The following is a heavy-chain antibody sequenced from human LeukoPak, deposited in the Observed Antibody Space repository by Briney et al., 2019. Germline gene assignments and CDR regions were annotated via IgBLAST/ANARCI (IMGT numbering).Heavy chain of an antibody. J-gene: IGHJ4*02. CDR3: ASPAYYYDSSGYPYYFDC. D-gene: IGHD3-22*01. V-gene: IGHV4-38-2*02. CDR2: IYHSGST. Sequence: SETLSLTCTVSGYSISSGYYWGWIRQPPGKGLEWIGSIYHSGSTYYNPSLESRVTISVDTSKNQFSLKLSSVTAADTAVYYCASPAYYYDSSGYPYYFDCWGQGTLVTVSS. CDR1: GYSISSGYY.